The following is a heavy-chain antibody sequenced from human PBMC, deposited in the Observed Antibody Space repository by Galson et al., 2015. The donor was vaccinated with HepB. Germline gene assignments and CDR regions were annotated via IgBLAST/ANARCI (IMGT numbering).Heavy chain of an antibody. D-gene: IGHD3-10*01. CDR3: ARDMVRGVIEWWRNYYYYGMDV. J-gene: IGHJ6*02. V-gene: IGHV1-18*04. Sequence: SVKVSCKASGYTFTNHGITWVRQAPGQGLEWMGWISIYNDNANHAQNLQGRLTMTADTSTNTAYMELRSLRSDDTAVYYCARDMVRGVIEWWRNYYYYGMDVWGQGTTVTVSS. CDR2: ISIYNDNA. CDR1: GYTFTNHG.